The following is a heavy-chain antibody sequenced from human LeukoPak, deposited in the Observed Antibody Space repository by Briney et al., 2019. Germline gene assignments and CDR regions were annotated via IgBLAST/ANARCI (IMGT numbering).Heavy chain of an antibody. CDR1: GFTFSRYA. CDR3: AKVNIAVAGSPLGYFQH. Sequence: GGSLRLSCAASGFTFSRYAMSWVRQAPGKGLEWVSTISGSGGSTYYANSVKGRFTISRDNSKNTLYLQMNSLRAEDTAVYYCAKVNIAVAGSPLGYFQHWGQGTLVTVSS. V-gene: IGHV3-23*01. D-gene: IGHD6-19*01. CDR2: ISGSGGST. J-gene: IGHJ1*01.